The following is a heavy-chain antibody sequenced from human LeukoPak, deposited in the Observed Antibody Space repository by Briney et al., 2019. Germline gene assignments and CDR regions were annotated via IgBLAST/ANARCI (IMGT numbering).Heavy chain of an antibody. CDR1: GGSFSGYY. D-gene: IGHD1-1*01. Sequence: PSETLSLTCAVYGGSFSGYYWSWIRQPPGKGLEWIGEINHSGSTNYNPSLRSRVTMSVDTSRNQFSLKLSSVTAADTAVHYCARDRGTWNDDGFDYWGQGTLVTVSS. CDR3: ARDRGTWNDDGFDY. CDR2: INHSGST. J-gene: IGHJ4*02. V-gene: IGHV4-34*01.